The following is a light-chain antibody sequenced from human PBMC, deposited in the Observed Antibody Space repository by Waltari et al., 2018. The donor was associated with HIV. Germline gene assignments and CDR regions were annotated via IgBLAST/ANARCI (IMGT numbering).Light chain of an antibody. Sequence: SYVLTQPPSVSVAPGKTARITCGGNNIGSKSVHWYQQKPGQAPVLGIYDDSDRPSGIPERFSGSKSGNTATLTISRVEAGDEADYYCQVWDSSSDHWVFGGGTKLTVL. CDR3: QVWDSSSDHWV. CDR2: DDS. J-gene: IGLJ3*02. V-gene: IGLV3-21*04. CDR1: NIGSKS.